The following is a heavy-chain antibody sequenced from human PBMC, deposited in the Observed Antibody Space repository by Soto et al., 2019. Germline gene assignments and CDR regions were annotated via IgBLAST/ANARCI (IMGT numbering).Heavy chain of an antibody. CDR1: GGSISSYY. CDR3: ARRASSSWRHVDY. Sequence: SETLSLTCTVSGGSISSYYWSWIRQPPGKGLEWIGYIYYSGSTNYNPSLKSRVTISVDTSKNQFSLKLSSVTAADTAVYYCARRASSSWRHVDYWGQGTLVTVSS. V-gene: IGHV4-59*08. CDR2: IYYSGST. D-gene: IGHD6-13*01. J-gene: IGHJ4*02.